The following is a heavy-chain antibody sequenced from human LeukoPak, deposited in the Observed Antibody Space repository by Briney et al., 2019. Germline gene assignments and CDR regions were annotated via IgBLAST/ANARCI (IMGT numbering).Heavy chain of an antibody. V-gene: IGHV4-39*07. CDR3: ARDFFGPHSSSWYYFDY. D-gene: IGHD6-13*01. Sequence: SETLSLTCTVSGGSISSSSYFWGWIRQPPGKGLEWIGSVYYSGITYYNPSLKSRVTISVDTSKNQFSLKLSSVTAADTAVYYCARDFFGPHSSSWYYFDYWGQGTLVTVSS. CDR1: GGSISSSSYF. CDR2: VYYSGIT. J-gene: IGHJ4*02.